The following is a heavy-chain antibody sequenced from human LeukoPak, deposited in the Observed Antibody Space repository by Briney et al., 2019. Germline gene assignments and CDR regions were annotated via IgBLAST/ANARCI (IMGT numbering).Heavy chain of an antibody. D-gene: IGHD1-14*01. Sequence: SETLSLTCTVSGVSISSRSHYWGWLRQPPGKGMEWIGSIYYSGNTYYHPSLKSRVTISVDTSKNQFSLKLSSVTAADTAVYYCARLPGVKGAQFDPWGQGTLVTVSS. V-gene: IGHV4-39*01. CDR1: GVSISSRSHY. CDR2: IYYSGNT. CDR3: ARLPGVKGAQFDP. J-gene: IGHJ5*02.